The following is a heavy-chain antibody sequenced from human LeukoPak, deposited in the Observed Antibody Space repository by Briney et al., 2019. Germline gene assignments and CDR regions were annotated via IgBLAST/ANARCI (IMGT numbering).Heavy chain of an antibody. CDR1: GGSFSGYY. CDR3: ARAPGYCSSTSCSTQNYYYMDV. J-gene: IGHJ6*03. Sequence: SETLSLTCAVYGGSFSGYYWSWIRQPPGKGLEWIGEINHSGSTNYNPSLKSRVTISVDTSKNQFSLKLSSVTAADTAVYYCARAPGYCSSTSCSTQNYYYMDVWGKGTTVTVSS. V-gene: IGHV4-34*01. D-gene: IGHD2-2*02. CDR2: INHSGST.